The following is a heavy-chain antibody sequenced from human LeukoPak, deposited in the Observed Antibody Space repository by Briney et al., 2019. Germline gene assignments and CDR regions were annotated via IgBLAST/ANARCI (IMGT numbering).Heavy chain of an antibody. Sequence: SETLSLTRTVSGGSITNYYWTWIRQPPGKGLEWIGYIYYRGRTTYNPSFKNRVTMSVDTSNNQFSLKLSSVTAADTAVYYCVRHGLPDWNYDYWGQGTLVTVSS. CDR1: GGSITNYY. CDR3: VRHGLPDWNYDY. D-gene: IGHD1-7*01. CDR2: IYYRGRT. V-gene: IGHV4-59*08. J-gene: IGHJ4*02.